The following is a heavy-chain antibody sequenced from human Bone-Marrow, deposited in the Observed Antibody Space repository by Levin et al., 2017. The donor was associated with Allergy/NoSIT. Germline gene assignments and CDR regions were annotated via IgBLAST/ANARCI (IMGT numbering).Heavy chain of an antibody. CDR3: TFSTGGGAFDI. Sequence: PGGSPRLSCAASGFTFSRYSLNWVRQAPGKGLEWVSSISSGGTYIDDADSVKGRFTISRDNAKNSLYLQMNSLRAEDTAVYYCTFSTGGGAFDIWGQGTLVTVSS. J-gene: IGHJ3*02. CDR1: GFTFSRYS. V-gene: IGHV3-21*01. D-gene: IGHD2-15*01. CDR2: ISSGGTYI.